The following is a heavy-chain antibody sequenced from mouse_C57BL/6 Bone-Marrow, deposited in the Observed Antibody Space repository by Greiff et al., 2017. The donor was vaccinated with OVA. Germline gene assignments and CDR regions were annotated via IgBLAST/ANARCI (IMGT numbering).Heavy chain of an antibody. J-gene: IGHJ3*01. CDR3: ARRIWYYGSSYVAWVY. Sequence: VQGVESGAELARPGASVKLSCKASGYTFTSYGISWVKQRTGQGLEWIGEIYPRSGNTYYNEKFKGKATLTADKSSSTAYMELRSLTSEDSAVYFCARRIWYYGSSYVAWVYWGQGTLVTVSA. V-gene: IGHV1-81*01. CDR2: IYPRSGNT. CDR1: GYTFTSYG. D-gene: IGHD1-1*01.